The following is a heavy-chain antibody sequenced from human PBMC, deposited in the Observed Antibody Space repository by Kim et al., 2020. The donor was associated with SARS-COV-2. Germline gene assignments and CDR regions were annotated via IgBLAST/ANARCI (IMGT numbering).Heavy chain of an antibody. D-gene: IGHD6-19*01. J-gene: IGHJ4*02. CDR1: GGSFSGYY. CDR3: ARGLYIAVAGIDY. Sequence: SETLSLTCAVYGGSFSGYYWSWIRQPPGKGLEWIGEINHSGSTNYNPSLKSRVTISVDTSKNQFSLKLSSVTAADTAVYYCARGLYIAVAGIDYWGQGTLVTVSS. V-gene: IGHV4-34*01. CDR2: INHSGST.